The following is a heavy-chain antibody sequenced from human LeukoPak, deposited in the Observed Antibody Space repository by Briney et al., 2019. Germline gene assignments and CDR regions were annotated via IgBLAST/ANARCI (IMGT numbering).Heavy chain of an antibody. CDR2: FSGSGGST. CDR3: AKYGDILTGYPYYFDY. V-gene: IGHV3-23*01. D-gene: IGHD3-9*01. J-gene: IGHJ4*02. Sequence: GGSLRLSCPASGFTVSSFGLHWVRQAPGKGLEWVSGFSGSGGSTYYADSVKGRITIPRDSSKNTLYLQMNSLRAEDTAVYYCAKYGDILTGYPYYFDYWGQGTLVTVSS. CDR1: GFTVSSFG.